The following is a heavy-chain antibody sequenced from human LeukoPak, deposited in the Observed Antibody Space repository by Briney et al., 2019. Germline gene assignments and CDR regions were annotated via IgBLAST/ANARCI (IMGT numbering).Heavy chain of an antibody. CDR2: IISIFGTA. V-gene: IGHV1-69*13. J-gene: IGHJ6*02. Sequence: SVKVSCKGSGGTFNNYVINWVRQAPAQGLEWMGRIISIFGTASYAQKFRGRVTITADESTSTAYMELSSLRSEDTAVYYCGRDRSREYYYYMDVWRQGTTVPVSS. CDR1: GGTFNNYV. D-gene: IGHD2-15*01. CDR3: GRDRSREYYYYMDV.